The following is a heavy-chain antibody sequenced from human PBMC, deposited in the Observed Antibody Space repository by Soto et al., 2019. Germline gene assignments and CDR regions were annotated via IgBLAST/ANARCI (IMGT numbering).Heavy chain of an antibody. V-gene: IGHV1-18*01. CDR2: ISAYNGNT. Sequence: ASVKVSCKASGYTFTSYGISWVRQAPGQGLEWMGWISAYNGNTNYAQKLQGRVTMTTDTSTSTAYMELRSLRSDDTAVYYCARDLGSGSYYRLYYYYGMDVWGQGTTVTSP. J-gene: IGHJ6*02. D-gene: IGHD3-10*01. CDR3: ARDLGSGSYYRLYYYYGMDV. CDR1: GYTFTSYG.